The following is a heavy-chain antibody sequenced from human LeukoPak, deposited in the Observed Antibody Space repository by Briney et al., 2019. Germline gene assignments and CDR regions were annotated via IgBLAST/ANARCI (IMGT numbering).Heavy chain of an antibody. Sequence: GGSLRLSCAASGFIFSSYAMHWVRQAPGKGLEWVAVISYDGSNKYYADSVKGRFTISRDNSKNTLYLQMNSLRAEDTAVYYCAKDFEMVSRQWELRYFDYWGQGTLVTVSS. CDR3: AKDFEMVSRQWELRYFDY. CDR1: GFIFSSYA. V-gene: IGHV3-30-3*01. D-gene: IGHD1-26*01. J-gene: IGHJ4*02. CDR2: ISYDGSNK.